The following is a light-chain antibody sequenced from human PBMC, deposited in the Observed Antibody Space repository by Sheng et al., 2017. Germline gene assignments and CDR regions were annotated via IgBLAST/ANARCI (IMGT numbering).Light chain of an antibody. Sequence: TQSPATLSLSPGERASLSCRASQSVTTYLAWYQHTPGKAPKLLIYAASTLQSGVPSRFSGSGSGTDFTLTISSLQPEDCGTYYCQQANSFPITFGQGTRLEIK. CDR3: QQANSFPIT. J-gene: IGKJ5*01. V-gene: IGKV1-12*01. CDR1: QSVTTY. CDR2: AAS.